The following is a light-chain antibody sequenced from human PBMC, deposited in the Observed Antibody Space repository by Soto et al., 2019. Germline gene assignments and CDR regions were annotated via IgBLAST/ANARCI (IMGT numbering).Light chain of an antibody. V-gene: IGKV1-9*01. CDR3: QQLNSFPIP. Sequence: IQLTQSPSSLSRSVGDRVTISCRASQGIANFLAWYQQKPGKAPKLLIYGASTLQSGVPSRFSGSGSGTDFTLTISSLQPEDFAAYYCQQLNSFPIPFGPGTKVDIK. CDR2: GAS. J-gene: IGKJ3*01. CDR1: QGIANF.